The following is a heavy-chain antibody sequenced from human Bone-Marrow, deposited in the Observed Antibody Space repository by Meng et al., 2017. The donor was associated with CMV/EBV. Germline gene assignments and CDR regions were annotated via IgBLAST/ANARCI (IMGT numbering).Heavy chain of an antibody. CDR2: INYSGST. Sequence: TCTVSGGSISSGGYYWSWIRQHPGRGLEWIGYINYSGSTYFNPSLRSRVTLSIDTSKNQFSLKLSSVTAADTALYYCARDGRSTFDYWGQGTLVTVSS. D-gene: IGHD2-2*01. CDR3: ARDGRSTFDY. J-gene: IGHJ4*02. V-gene: IGHV4-31*03. CDR1: GGSISSGGYY.